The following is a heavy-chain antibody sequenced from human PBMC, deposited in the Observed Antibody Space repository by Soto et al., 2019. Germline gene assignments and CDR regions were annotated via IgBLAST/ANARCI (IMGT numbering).Heavy chain of an antibody. Sequence: PGGSLRLSCAGPGFTFRWFGMNWVRQAPGKGLEWVARISNDGSNEYYVDSVKGRFTISRDNSKNTLYLQMDSLRAEDTAVYYCAKGEVRGIIPSYFDYWGLGTLVTVPQ. CDR2: ISNDGSNE. V-gene: IGHV3-30*18. J-gene: IGHJ4*02. CDR1: GFTFRWFG. CDR3: AKGEVRGIIPSYFDY. D-gene: IGHD3-10*01.